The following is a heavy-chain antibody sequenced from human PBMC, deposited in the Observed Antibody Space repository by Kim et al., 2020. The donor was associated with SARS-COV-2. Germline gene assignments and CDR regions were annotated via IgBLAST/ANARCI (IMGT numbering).Heavy chain of an antibody. Sequence: SETLSLTCTVSGGSVSSGSYYWSWIRQPPGKGLEWIGYIYYSGSTNYNPSLKSRVTISVDTSKNQFSLKLSSVTAADTAVYYCASAEQWLPFDYWGQGTLVTVSS. D-gene: IGHD6-19*01. CDR1: GGSVSSGSYY. J-gene: IGHJ4*02. V-gene: IGHV4-61*01. CDR2: IYYSGST. CDR3: ASAEQWLPFDY.